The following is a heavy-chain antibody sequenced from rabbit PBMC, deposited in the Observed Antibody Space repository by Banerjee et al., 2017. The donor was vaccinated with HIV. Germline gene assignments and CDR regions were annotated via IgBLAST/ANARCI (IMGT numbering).Heavy chain of an antibody. CDR3: ARYSGSTYPV. Sequence: EESGGDLVQPEGSLTLTCTASGFSFSGYWICWVRQAPGKGLEWIACIYTGSSGSTYYASWAKGRFTISKTSSTTVTLQMTSLTAADTATYFCARYSGSTYPVWGQGTLVTVS. V-gene: IGHV1S45*01. J-gene: IGHJ3*01. CDR1: GFSFSGYW. CDR2: IYTGSSGST. D-gene: IGHD8-1*01.